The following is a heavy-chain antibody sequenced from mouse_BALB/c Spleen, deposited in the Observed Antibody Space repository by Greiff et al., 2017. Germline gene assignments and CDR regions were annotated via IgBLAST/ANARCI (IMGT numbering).Heavy chain of an antibody. D-gene: IGHD1-1*01. CDR1: GYTFTDYN. CDR2: IYPYNGGT. Sequence: EVQLQQSGPELVKPGASVKISCKASGYTFTDYNMHWVKQSHGKSLEWIGYIYPYNGGTGYNQKFKSKATLTVDNSSSTAYMELRSLTSEDSAVYYCARSRFSYYYGSSGYFDVWGAGTTVTVSS. V-gene: IGHV1S29*02. J-gene: IGHJ1*01. CDR3: ARSRFSYYYGSSGYFDV.